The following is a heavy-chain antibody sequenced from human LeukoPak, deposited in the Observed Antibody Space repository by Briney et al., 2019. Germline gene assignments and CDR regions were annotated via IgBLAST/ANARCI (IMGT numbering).Heavy chain of an antibody. CDR3: ARHGVRVGAKDNWFDP. J-gene: IGHJ5*02. CDR1: GFTVSSNY. Sequence: GSLRLSCAASGFTVSSNYMSWIRQPPGKGLEWIGEINHSGSTNYNPSLKSRVTISVDTSKNQFSLKLSSVTAADTAVYYCARHGVRVGAKDNWFDPWGQGTLVTVSS. D-gene: IGHD1-26*01. CDR2: INHSGST. V-gene: IGHV4-34*01.